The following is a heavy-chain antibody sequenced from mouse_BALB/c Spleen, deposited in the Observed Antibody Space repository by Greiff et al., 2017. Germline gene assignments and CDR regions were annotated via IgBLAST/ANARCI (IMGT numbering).Heavy chain of an antibody. CDR1: GYTFTSYV. V-gene: IGHV1-14*01. J-gene: IGHJ4*01. Sequence: VQLQQSGPELVKPGASVKMSCKASGYTFTSYVMHWVKQKPGQGLEWIGYINPYNDGTKYNEKFKGKATLTSDKSSSTAYMGLSSLTSEDSAVYYCASAYYRYDDGYAMDYWGQGTSVTVSS. CDR3: ASAYYRYDDGYAMDY. D-gene: IGHD2-14*01. CDR2: INPYNDGT.